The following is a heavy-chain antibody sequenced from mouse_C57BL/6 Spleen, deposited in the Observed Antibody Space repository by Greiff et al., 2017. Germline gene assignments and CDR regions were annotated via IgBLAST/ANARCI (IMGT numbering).Heavy chain of an antibody. Sequence: VQLQQSGTELVKPGASVKLSCKASGYTFTSYWMHWVKQRPGQGLEWIGNINPSNGGTNYNEKFKSKATLTVDKSSSTAYMQLSSLTSEDSAVYYCAREGGYGGAWFAYWGQGTLVTVSA. CDR2: INPSNGGT. CDR3: AREGGYGGAWFAY. J-gene: IGHJ3*01. CDR1: GYTFTSYW. V-gene: IGHV1-53*01. D-gene: IGHD2-2*01.